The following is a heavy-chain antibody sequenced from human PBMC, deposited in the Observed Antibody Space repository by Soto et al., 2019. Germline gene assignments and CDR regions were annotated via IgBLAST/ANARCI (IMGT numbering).Heavy chain of an antibody. V-gene: IGHV6-1*01. CDR1: GDSVSSNSAA. CDR2: TYYRSKWYN. CDR3: ARGYCSSTSCYSYYYYGMDV. D-gene: IGHD2-2*02. J-gene: IGHJ6*02. Sequence: SQTLSLTCAISGDSVSSNSAAWNWIRQSPSRGLEWLGRTYYRSKWYNDYAVSVKSRITINPDTSKNQFSLQLNSVTPEDTAVYYSARGYCSSTSCYSYYYYGMDVWGHGTTVTVSS.